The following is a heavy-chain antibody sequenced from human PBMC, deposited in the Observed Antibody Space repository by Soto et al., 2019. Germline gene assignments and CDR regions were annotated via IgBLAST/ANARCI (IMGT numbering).Heavy chain of an antibody. CDR3: ARDDVIAAVRYYYYYGMDV. CDR1: GGSISSYY. CDR2: IYTSGST. V-gene: IGHV4-4*07. J-gene: IGHJ6*02. D-gene: IGHD6-6*01. Sequence: XETLSLTCTVSGGSISSYYWSWIRQPSGKGLEWIGRIYTSGSTNYNPSLKSRVTMSVDTSKNQFSLKLSSVTAADTAVYYCARDDVIAAVRYYYYYGMDVWGQGTTVIVSS.